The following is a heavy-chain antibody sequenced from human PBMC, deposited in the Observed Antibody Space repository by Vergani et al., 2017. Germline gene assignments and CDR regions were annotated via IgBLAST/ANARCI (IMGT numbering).Heavy chain of an antibody. CDR3: VRDVTLIQETGTRSGYFDL. CDR2: TWYDGNNK. J-gene: IGHJ2*01. D-gene: IGHD5-18*01. Sequence: QVQLVESGGGVVQPGRSLRLSCAASGFTFNQYGMHWVRQAPGKGLEWVAVTWYDGNNKQYADSVKGRFTISRDNSKSTMYLQMNSLRDEDTAKYYCVRDVTLIQETGTRSGYFDLWGRGSLVSVSS. CDR1: GFTFNQYG. V-gene: IGHV3-33*01.